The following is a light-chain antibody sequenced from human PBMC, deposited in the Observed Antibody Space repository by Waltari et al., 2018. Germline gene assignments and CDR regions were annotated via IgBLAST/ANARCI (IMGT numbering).Light chain of an antibody. CDR3: QQYYNSRRA. V-gene: IGKV4-1*01. J-gene: IGKJ1*01. CDR1: QSLFYSSNNKNY. CDR2: WAS. Sequence: DIVLTQSPDSLAVSLGERATINCKSSQSLFYSSNNKNYLAWFQQKVEQPPKVLIYWASTRESGVPDRFSGSGSGTDFTLTISSLQAEDVAVYYCQQYYNSRRAFGQGTKVEIK.